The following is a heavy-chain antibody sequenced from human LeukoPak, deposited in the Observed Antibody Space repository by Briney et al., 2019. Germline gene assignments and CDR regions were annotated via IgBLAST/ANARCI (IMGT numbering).Heavy chain of an antibody. CDR2: ISGRDGRP. CDR1: GLTFYTYA. Sequence: PGGSLRLSWAVSGLTFYTYAMSWVRHAPGKGLEWGSAISGRDGRPYYTDSVKGRFTISRDNSKNTLYLQMNSLRAEDTVVYYCCTSPSFGSSWYQFNDRGQGALVIVS. CDR3: CTSPSFGSSWYQFND. J-gene: IGHJ4*02. D-gene: IGHD6-13*01. V-gene: IGHV3-23*01.